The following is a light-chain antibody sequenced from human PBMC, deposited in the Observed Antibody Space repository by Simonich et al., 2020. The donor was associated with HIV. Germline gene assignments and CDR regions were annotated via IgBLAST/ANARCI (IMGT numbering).Light chain of an antibody. Sequence: DIVMTQSPDSLAVSLGERATINCKSSQCVLYSSNNKNYLAWYQQKPGQPPKLLIYWASIRESGVPDRISGSGSGTDFTLTSSSLQAEDVAVYYCQQYYSSPWTFGQGTKVEIK. J-gene: IGKJ1*01. V-gene: IGKV4-1*01. CDR2: WAS. CDR3: QQYYSSPWT. CDR1: QCVLYSSNNKNY.